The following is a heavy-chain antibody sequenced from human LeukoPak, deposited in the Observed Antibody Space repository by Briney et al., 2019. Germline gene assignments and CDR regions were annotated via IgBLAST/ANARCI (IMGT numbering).Heavy chain of an antibody. V-gene: IGHV4-59*01. D-gene: IGHD3-22*01. CDR2: IYYSGST. CDR3: ARDEGGSSGYTHYFDY. J-gene: IGHJ4*02. Sequence: SETLSLTCTVSGGSISSYYWSWIRQPPGKGLEWIGYIYYSGSTNYNPSLKSRVTISVDTSKNQFSLKLSSVTAADTAVYYCARDEGGSSGYTHYFDYWGQGTLVTVSS. CDR1: GGSISSYY.